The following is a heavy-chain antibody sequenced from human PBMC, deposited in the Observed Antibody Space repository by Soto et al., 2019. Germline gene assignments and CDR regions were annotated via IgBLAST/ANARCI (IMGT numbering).Heavy chain of an antibody. J-gene: IGHJ4*02. CDR3: ASRYYYDSSGFPYYFDY. CDR2: IIPIFGTA. Sequence: QVQLVQSGAEVKKPGSSVKVSCKASGGTFSSYAISWVRQAPGQGLEWMGGIIPIFGTANYAQKFQGRVTITADESTSTAYMELSSLRSEDTAVYYCASRYYYDSSGFPYYFDYWGQGTLVTVSS. CDR1: GGTFSSYA. V-gene: IGHV1-69*12. D-gene: IGHD3-22*01.